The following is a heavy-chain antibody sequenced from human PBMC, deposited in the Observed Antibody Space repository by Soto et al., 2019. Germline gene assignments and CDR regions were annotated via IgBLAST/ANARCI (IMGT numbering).Heavy chain of an antibody. CDR1: GFTFSSYS. CDR2: ISSSSSYI. J-gene: IGHJ6*02. D-gene: IGHD6-19*01. CDR3: GRDWRIAVAGDRYSYYYGMDV. Sequence: EVQLVESGGGLVKPGGSLRLSCAASGFTFSSYSMNWVRQAPGKGLEWVSSISSSSSYIYYADSVKGRFTISRDNAKNSLYLQMNSQRAEDTAVYDCGRDWRIAVAGDRYSYYYGMDVWGQGTTVTVSS. V-gene: IGHV3-21*01.